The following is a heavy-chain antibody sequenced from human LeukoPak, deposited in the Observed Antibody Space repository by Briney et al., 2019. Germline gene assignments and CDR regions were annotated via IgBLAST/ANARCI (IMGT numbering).Heavy chain of an antibody. CDR2: ISRSGPT. J-gene: IGHJ3*02. CDR3: AKGESFAFAM. Sequence: GGSLRLSCAASGFTFSGYDMQWVRQAPGKGLEWVSGISRSGPTYYRDSVKGRFTISRDNSKDTLYLQMDSLRAEDTATYYCAKGESFAFAMWGQGTMVTVSS. V-gene: IGHV3-23*01. CDR1: GFTFSGYD.